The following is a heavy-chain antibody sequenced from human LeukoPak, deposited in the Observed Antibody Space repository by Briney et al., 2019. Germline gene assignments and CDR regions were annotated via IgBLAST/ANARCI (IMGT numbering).Heavy chain of an antibody. Sequence: ASVKVSCNASGGTFSSYAISWVRQAPGQGVEWLGGIIPIFGTANYAQKFQGRVTITADESTSTAYMELSSLRTEDTAVYYCASSWEAARPGVYFDYWGQGTLVTVSS. J-gene: IGHJ4*02. V-gene: IGHV1-69*13. CDR1: GGTFSSYA. CDR2: IIPIFGTA. D-gene: IGHD6-6*01. CDR3: ASSWEAARPGVYFDY.